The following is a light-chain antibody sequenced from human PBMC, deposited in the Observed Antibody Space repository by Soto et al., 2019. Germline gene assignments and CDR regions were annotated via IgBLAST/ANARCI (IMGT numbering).Light chain of an antibody. V-gene: IGKV1-9*01. CDR3: QQSFSPLTFGGGTPQLT. J-gene: IGKJ4*01. CDR1: QGISRY. Sequence: IQLTQSPSSLSASVGDRVTITCRASQGISRYLAWYQQKPGKAPKLLIYAASSLQSGVPSRFSGSGTGTDFTLTISSLQPEDFATYYCQQSFSPLTFGGGTPQLTFGGGTKVEIK. CDR2: AAS.